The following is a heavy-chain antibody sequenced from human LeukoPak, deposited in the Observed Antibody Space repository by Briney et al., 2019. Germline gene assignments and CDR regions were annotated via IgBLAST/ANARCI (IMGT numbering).Heavy chain of an antibody. CDR3: AKGTRYYYDSSGYYDY. J-gene: IGHJ4*02. V-gene: IGHV3-9*01. CDR1: GFTFDDYA. D-gene: IGHD3-22*01. Sequence: PGRSLSLSCAASGFTFDDYAMHWVRQAPGKGLEWVSGISWNSGSIGYADSVKGRFTISRDNAKNSLYLQMNSLRAEDTALYYCAKGTRYYYDSSGYYDYWGQGTLVTVSS. CDR2: ISWNSGSI.